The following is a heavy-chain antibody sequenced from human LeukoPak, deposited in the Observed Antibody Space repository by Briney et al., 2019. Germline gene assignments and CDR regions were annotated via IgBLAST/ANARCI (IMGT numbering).Heavy chain of an antibody. D-gene: IGHD5-12*01. CDR3: ARISGYNFYYYYGMDV. CDR2: INHSGST. V-gene: IGHV4-34*01. CDR1: GGSFRGYY. Sequence: PSETLSRTCAVYGGSFRGYYWSWIRQPPGKGMEWIGEINHSGSTNYNPSLKSRVTISVDTSKNQFSLKLSSVTAADTAVYYCARISGYNFYYYYGMDVWGQGATVTVSS. J-gene: IGHJ6*02.